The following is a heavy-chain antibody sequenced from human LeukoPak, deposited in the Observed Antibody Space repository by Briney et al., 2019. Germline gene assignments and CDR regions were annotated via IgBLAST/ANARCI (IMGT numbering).Heavy chain of an antibody. D-gene: IGHD1-26*01. CDR2: IWYDGSNK. CDR3: AKFALYSGSYYDY. J-gene: IGHJ4*02. CDR1: GFTFSSYG. Sequence: GGSLRLSCAASGFTFSSYGMHWVRQAPGKGLEWVAVIWYDGSNKYYADSVKGRFTISRDNSKNTLYLQMNSLRAEDTAVYYCAKFALYSGSYYDYWGQGTLVTVSS. V-gene: IGHV3-33*06.